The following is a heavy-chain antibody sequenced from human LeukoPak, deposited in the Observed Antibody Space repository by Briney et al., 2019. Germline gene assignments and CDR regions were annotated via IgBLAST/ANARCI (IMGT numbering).Heavy chain of an antibody. J-gene: IGHJ5*02. Sequence: SVKVSCKASGYTFTGYYMHWVRQAPGQGLEWMGGIIPIFGTANYAQKFQGRVTITTDESTSTAYMELSSLRSEDTAVYYCARSLNGDANWFDPWGQGTLVTVSS. V-gene: IGHV1-69*05. CDR2: IIPIFGTA. D-gene: IGHD3-16*01. CDR3: ARSLNGDANWFDP. CDR1: GYTFTGYY.